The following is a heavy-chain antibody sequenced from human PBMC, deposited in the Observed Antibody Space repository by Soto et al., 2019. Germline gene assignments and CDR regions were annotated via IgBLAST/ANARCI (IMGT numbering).Heavy chain of an antibody. CDR3: ATHRYDFSFD. CDR2: IYYSGST. D-gene: IGHD3-3*01. CDR1: GGSMSSSFYY. Sequence: SETLSLTCTVSGGSMSSSFYYWGWIRQPPGKGLEWIASIYYSGSTYYNPSLKSRVTISEATSKNQFSLKLSSVTAADTAVYYCATHRYDFSFDWGQGTLVTASS. J-gene: IGHJ4*02. V-gene: IGHV4-39*01.